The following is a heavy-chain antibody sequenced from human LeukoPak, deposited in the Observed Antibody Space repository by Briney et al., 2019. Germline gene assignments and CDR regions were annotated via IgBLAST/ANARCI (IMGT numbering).Heavy chain of an antibody. Sequence: MPSETLSLTCTVSGGSVSSGNYYWSWIRQPPGKGLDWIGYIYYSGSTNYNPSPKSRVTISVDTSKNQFSLRLSSVTAADTAVYYCARDPSGYFNYWGQGTLATVSS. D-gene: IGHD3-22*01. CDR2: IYYSGST. CDR3: ARDPSGYFNY. J-gene: IGHJ4*02. V-gene: IGHV4-61*01. CDR1: GGSVSSGNYY.